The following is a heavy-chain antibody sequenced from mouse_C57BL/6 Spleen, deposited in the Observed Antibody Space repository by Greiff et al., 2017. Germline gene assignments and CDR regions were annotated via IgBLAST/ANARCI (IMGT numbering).Heavy chain of an antibody. Sequence: QVQLQQPGAELVIPGASVKLSCKASGYTFTSYWMHWVKQRPGQGLEWIGEIDPSDSYTNYNQKFKGKSTLTVDKSSSTAYMQLSSLTSEDSAVYYCARGDYFDYWGQGTTLTVSS. V-gene: IGHV1-69*01. CDR1: GYTFTSYW. CDR3: ARGDYFDY. CDR2: IDPSDSYT. J-gene: IGHJ2*01.